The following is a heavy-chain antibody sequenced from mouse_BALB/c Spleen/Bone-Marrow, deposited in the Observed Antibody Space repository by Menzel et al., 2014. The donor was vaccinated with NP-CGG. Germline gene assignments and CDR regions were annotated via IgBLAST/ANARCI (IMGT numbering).Heavy chain of an antibody. CDR3: ARRGYYGSFAY. Sequence: EVQRVESGGGLVRPGGSLKLSCAASGFDFSRYWMSWVRQAPGKGLGWIGDINPHSNTINHTPSLKDKFIISRDNAKNTLYLQMSKVRSEDTALYYCARRGYYGSFAYWGQGTLVTVSA. CDR1: GFDFSRYW. J-gene: IGHJ3*01. CDR2: INPHSNTI. D-gene: IGHD1-2*01. V-gene: IGHV4-1*02.